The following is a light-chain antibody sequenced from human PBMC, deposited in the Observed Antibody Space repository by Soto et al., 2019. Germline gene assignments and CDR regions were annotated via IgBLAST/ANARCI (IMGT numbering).Light chain of an antibody. V-gene: IGLV2-14*03. CDR1: SSDVGGYDH. CDR3: SSYTNKDTRL. CDR2: DVT. J-gene: IGLJ2*01. Sequence: QSALTQPASVSGSPGQSITISCTGTSSDVGGYDHVSWYQQHPGKAPKLIIYDVTVRPSGIYRRFSGSKSDNTASLAVSGLQPEDEADYYCSSYTNKDTRLFGGGTKRT.